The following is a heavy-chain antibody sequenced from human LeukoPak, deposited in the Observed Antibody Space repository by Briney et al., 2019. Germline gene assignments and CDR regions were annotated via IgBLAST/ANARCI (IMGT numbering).Heavy chain of an antibody. J-gene: IGHJ4*02. CDR3: ARDDSSGYYYDDY. D-gene: IGHD3-22*01. Sequence: SVKVSCKASGGTFSSYAISLVRQAPGQGLEWMGRIIPILGIANYAQKFQGRVTITADKSTSTAYMELSSLRSEDTAVYYCARDDSSGYYYDDYWGQGTLVTVSS. CDR1: GGTFSSYA. CDR2: IIPILGIA. V-gene: IGHV1-69*04.